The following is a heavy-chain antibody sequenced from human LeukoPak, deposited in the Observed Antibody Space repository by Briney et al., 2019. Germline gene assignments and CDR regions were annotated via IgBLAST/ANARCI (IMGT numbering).Heavy chain of an antibody. CDR1: GFTFSSYG. Sequence: GGSLRLSCAASGFTFSSYGMHWVRQAPGKGLEWVAVISYDGSNKYYADSVKGRFTISRDNSKNTLYLQMNSLRAEDTAVHYCAKRVTGIAADDYWGQGTLVTVSS. CDR2: ISYDGSNK. V-gene: IGHV3-30*18. J-gene: IGHJ4*02. CDR3: AKRVTGIAADDY. D-gene: IGHD6-13*01.